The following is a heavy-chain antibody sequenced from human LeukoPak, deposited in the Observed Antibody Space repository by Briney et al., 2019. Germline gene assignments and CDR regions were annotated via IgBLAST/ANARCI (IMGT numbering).Heavy chain of an antibody. Sequence: ASVKVSCKASGYTFTGYYMHWGRQAPGQGVEWMGWINPNSGGTNYAQKFKGRVTMTRDTSISTAYMELSRLRSDDTAVYYCARTEDYDSSGYSEYWGQGTLVTVSS. J-gene: IGHJ4*02. CDR3: ARTEDYDSSGYSEY. V-gene: IGHV1-2*02. D-gene: IGHD3-22*01. CDR2: INPNSGGT. CDR1: GYTFTGYY.